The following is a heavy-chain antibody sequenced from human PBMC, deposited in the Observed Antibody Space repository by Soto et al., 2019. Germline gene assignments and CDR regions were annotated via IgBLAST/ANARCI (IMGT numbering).Heavy chain of an antibody. CDR3: ARDRLGAYDPRGGGYAFDI. J-gene: IGHJ3*02. V-gene: IGHV4-31*03. Sequence: QVQLHESGPGLVKPSQTLSLTCSVSGASISSGGYYWTWIRQRPGKGLEYIGYIYYSGSYYNPSLESRVTISIDTSKNQFSLKLTSVTAADTAVYYCARDRLGAYDPRGGGYAFDIWGQGTMVTVSS. CDR1: GASISSGGYY. CDR2: IYYSGS. D-gene: IGHD5-12*01.